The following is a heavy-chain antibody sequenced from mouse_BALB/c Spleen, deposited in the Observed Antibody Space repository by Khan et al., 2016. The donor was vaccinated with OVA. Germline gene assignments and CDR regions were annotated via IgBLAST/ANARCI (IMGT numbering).Heavy chain of an antibody. CDR3: ARQPYYHYYVMDY. V-gene: IGHV2-6-1*01. D-gene: IGHD2-10*01. J-gene: IGHJ4*01. Sequence: VQLQESGPGLVAPSQSLSITCTISGFSLTNYGVHWVRQPPGKGLEWLVVIWSDGSTTYNSDLKSRLSISKDNSKSQVFLKMNSLQTDDTAMSYCARQPYYHYYVMDYWGQGTSVTVSS. CDR1: GFSLTNYG. CDR2: IWSDGST.